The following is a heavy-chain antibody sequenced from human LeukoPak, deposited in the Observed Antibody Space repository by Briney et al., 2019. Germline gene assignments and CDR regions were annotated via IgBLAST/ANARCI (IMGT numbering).Heavy chain of an antibody. CDR2: INNGAIT. J-gene: IGHJ4*02. V-gene: IGHV3-20*04. CDR3: ARDRLGPSFSVSHFDL. Sequence: PGGSLRLSCATSGFTFVDYGLSWVRRAPGKGLEWLCAINNGAITDYADSVKGRFTISRDNAKNSLYLRMDSRRAEDTALYYCARDRLGPSFSVSHFDLWGQGTLVTVSS. CDR1: GFTFVDYG. D-gene: IGHD3-3*02.